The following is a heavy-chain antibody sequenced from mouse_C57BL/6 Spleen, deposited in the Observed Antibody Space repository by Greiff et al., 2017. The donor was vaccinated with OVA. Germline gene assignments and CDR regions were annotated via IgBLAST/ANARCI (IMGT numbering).Heavy chain of an antibody. V-gene: IGHV3-6*01. CDR3: ARVLRGAMDY. D-gene: IGHD1-1*01. CDR2: ISYDGSN. Sequence: EVKLMESGPGLVKPSQSLSLTCSVTGYSITSGYYWNWIRQFPGNQLEWMGYISYDGSNNYNPSFKNRITITRDTSKNQFFLKLNSVTTEYTATYYCARVLRGAMDYWGQGTSVTVSS. J-gene: IGHJ4*01. CDR1: GYSITSGYY.